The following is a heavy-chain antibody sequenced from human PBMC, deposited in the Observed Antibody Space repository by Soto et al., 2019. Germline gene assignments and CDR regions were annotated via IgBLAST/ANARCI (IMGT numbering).Heavy chain of an antibody. J-gene: IGHJ6*02. CDR1: GYSFTSYG. V-gene: IGHV5-10-1*01. CDR3: ARSDVYYYYGMDV. Sequence: GESQKISCKGSGYSFTSYGISWVRQMPGKGLEWMGRIDPSDSYTNYSPSFQGHVTISADKSISTAYLQWSSLKASDTAMYYCARSDVYYYYGMDVWGQGTTVTVSS. CDR2: IDPSDSYT.